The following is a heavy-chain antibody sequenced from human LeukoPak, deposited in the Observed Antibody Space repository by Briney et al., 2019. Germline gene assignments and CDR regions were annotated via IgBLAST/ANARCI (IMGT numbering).Heavy chain of an antibody. D-gene: IGHD1-26*01. CDR3: ASRSGRQWLPYFDY. V-gene: IGHV3-49*04. CDR1: GFTFGDYV. J-gene: IGHJ4*02. Sequence: PGGSLRLSCTVSGFTFGDYVMTWVRQAPGKGLEWVGFIRSKPYGGTTEYAASVRGRFTISRDDSKSIAYLQMNSLKTEDTAVYHCASRSGRQWLPYFDYWGQGTLVTVSS. CDR2: IRSKPYGGTT.